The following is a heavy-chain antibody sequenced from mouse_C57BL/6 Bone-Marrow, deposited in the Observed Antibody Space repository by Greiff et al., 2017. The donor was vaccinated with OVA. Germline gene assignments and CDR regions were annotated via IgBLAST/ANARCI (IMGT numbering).Heavy chain of an antibody. V-gene: IGHV1-81*01. Sequence: VQLQQSGAELARPGASVKLSCKASGYTFTSYGISWVKQRTGQGLEWIGEIYPRSGNTYYNEKFKGKATLTADKSSSTAYMELRSLTSEDSAVYFCASWGTVVAYYAMDYWGQGTSVTVSS. D-gene: IGHD1-1*01. J-gene: IGHJ4*01. CDR3: ASWGTVVAYYAMDY. CDR1: GYTFTSYG. CDR2: IYPRSGNT.